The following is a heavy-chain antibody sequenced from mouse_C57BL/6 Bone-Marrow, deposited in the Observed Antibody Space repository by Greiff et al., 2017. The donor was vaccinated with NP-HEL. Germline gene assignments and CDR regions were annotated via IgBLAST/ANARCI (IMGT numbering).Heavy chain of an antibody. V-gene: IGHV1-80*01. CDR1: GYAFSSYW. CDR2: IYPGDGDT. D-gene: IGHD2-10*01. CDR3: SLPSWFAY. J-gene: IGHJ3*01. Sequence: VQLQESGAELVKPGASVKISCKASGYAFSSYWMNWVKQRPGQGLEWIGQIYPGDGDTNYNGKFKGKATLTADKSSTTAYMQLISLTSEDSSVYFFSLPSWFAYWGHGTLVTVSA.